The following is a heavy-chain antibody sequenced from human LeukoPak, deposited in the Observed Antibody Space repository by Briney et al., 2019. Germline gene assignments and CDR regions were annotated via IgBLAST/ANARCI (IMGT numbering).Heavy chain of an antibody. CDR2: LIPALGTA. V-gene: IGHV1-69*05. CDR1: GGTFGNYG. D-gene: IGHD3-10*01. Sequence: SVKVSCKASGGTFGNYGITWVRQAPGQGLEWMGGLIPALGTANFPPRFQGRVTMTTDHSKTTAYMEVSRLTSEDTAIYYCARERLARGADYWYFDLWGRGTLVTVSS. J-gene: IGHJ2*01. CDR3: ARERLARGADYWYFDL.